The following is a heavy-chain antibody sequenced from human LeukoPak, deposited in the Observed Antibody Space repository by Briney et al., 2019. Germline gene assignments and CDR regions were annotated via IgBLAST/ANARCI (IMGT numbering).Heavy chain of an antibody. Sequence: TSETQSLTCTVSGGSISSSSYYWGWIRQPPGKGLEWIGSIYYSGSTNYNPSLKSRVTISVDTSKNQFSLKLSSVTAADTAVYYCARGPVPRSKWRSTDNWFDPWGQGTLVTVSS. J-gene: IGHJ5*02. CDR1: GGSISSSSYY. D-gene: IGHD1-14*01. V-gene: IGHV4-39*07. CDR2: IYYSGST. CDR3: ARGPVPRSKWRSTDNWFDP.